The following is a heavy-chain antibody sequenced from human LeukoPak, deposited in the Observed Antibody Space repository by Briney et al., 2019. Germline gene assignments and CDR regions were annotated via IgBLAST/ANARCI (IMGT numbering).Heavy chain of an antibody. D-gene: IGHD3-22*01. CDR2: ISSSGSTI. J-gene: IGHJ4*02. V-gene: IGHV3-11*01. CDR1: GFTFSDYY. Sequence: GSLRLSCAASGFTFSDYYMSWIRQAPGKGLEWVSYISSSGSTIYYADSVKGRFTISRDNAKNSLYLQMNSLRAEDTVVYYCLGNYYDSSGYFKYYFDYWGQGTLVTVSS. CDR3: LGNYYDSSGYFKYYFDY.